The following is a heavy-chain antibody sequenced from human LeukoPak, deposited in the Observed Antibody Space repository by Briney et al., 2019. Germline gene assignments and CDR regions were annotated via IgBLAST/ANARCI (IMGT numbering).Heavy chain of an antibody. Sequence: GASVKVSCKASRYTFTNYDINWVRQATGQGLEWMGWMNPNSGNTGYAQKFQDRVTMTRNTSISTAYMELSSLRSEDTAVYYCARGLGPYGSGSYYYYAMDVWGQGTTVTVSS. CDR2: MNPNSGNT. CDR3: ARGLGPYGSGSYYYYAMDV. J-gene: IGHJ6*02. CDR1: RYTFTNYD. D-gene: IGHD3-10*01. V-gene: IGHV1-8*01.